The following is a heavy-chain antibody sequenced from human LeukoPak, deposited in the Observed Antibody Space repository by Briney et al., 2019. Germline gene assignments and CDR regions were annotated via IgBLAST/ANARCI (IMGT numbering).Heavy chain of an antibody. CDR3: AGRGHRYSRD. CDR1: GDSVSSGY. Sequence: PSETLSLICNVSGDSVSSGYWSWIRQSPGKGLEWIGFIQDTGITDYNPSLKSRLLMSLDTSKNQFSLNLRSVTAADTAVYYCAGRGHRYSRDWGQGSLVTISS. CDR2: IQDTGIT. D-gene: IGHD2-15*01. V-gene: IGHV4-4*09. J-gene: IGHJ1*01.